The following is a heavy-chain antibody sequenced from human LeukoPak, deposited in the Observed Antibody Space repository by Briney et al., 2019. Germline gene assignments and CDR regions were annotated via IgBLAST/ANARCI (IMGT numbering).Heavy chain of an antibody. Sequence: ASVKVSCKASGYTFTSYYMHWVRQAPGQGLEWMGIINPSGGSTSYAQKFQGRVTMTWDTSTSTVYMELSSLRSEDTAVYYCASAFYGGNPDAGYWGQGTLVTVSS. CDR3: ASAFYGGNPDAGY. CDR2: INPSGGST. J-gene: IGHJ4*02. V-gene: IGHV1-46*01. D-gene: IGHD4-23*01. CDR1: GYTFTSYY.